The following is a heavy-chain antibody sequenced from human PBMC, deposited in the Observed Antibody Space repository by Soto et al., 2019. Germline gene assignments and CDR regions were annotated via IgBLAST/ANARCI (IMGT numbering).Heavy chain of an antibody. Sequence: EVQLVESGGDLVQPGGSLRLSCAASGFTVSSNYMSWVRQAPGKGLEWVSVIYSGGSTYYADSVKGRFTISRHKSKHQLYLKMNGLRAEDTAVYYCARVGYYGGNSGYFDLWGRGTLVTVSS. CDR2: IYSGGST. V-gene: IGHV3-53*04. J-gene: IGHJ2*01. CDR1: GFTVSSNY. D-gene: IGHD4-17*01. CDR3: ARVGYYGGNSGYFDL.